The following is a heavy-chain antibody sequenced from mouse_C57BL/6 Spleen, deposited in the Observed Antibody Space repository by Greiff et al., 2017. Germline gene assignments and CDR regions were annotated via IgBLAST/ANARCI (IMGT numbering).Heavy chain of an antibody. CDR1: GFNIKDYY. J-gene: IGHJ4*01. Sequence: VQLQQSGAELVRPGASVKLSCTASGFNIKDYYMHWVKQRPEQGLEWIGRIDPEDGDTEYAPKFQGKATMTADTSSNTAYLQLSSLTSEDTAVYYCTTRNYDYDAYYAMDYWGQGTSVTVSS. CDR3: TTRNYDYDAYYAMDY. D-gene: IGHD2-4*01. V-gene: IGHV14-1*01. CDR2: IDPEDGDT.